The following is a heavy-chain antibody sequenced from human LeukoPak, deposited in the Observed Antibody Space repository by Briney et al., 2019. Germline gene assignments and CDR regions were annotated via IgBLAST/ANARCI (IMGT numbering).Heavy chain of an antibody. CDR3: ARVSDSRDGYNYDAFDI. CDR2: IIPIFGTA. Sequence: GASVKVSCKASGGTFSSYVISWVRQAPGQGLEWMGGIIPIFGTANYAQKFQGRVTITADESTSTAYMELSSLRSEDTAVYYCARVSDSRDGYNYDAFDIWGQGTMVTVSS. J-gene: IGHJ3*02. V-gene: IGHV1-69*13. D-gene: IGHD5-24*01. CDR1: GGTFSSYV.